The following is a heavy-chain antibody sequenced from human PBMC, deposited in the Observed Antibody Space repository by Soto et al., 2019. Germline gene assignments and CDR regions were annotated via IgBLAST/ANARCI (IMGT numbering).Heavy chain of an antibody. V-gene: IGHV3-23*01. Sequence: GGSLRLSCAASEFTFNNYAMTWVRQTPGKGLEWVAGISGPGGRTYYADSVKGRFTIPRDNSKNTLFLQMNGLRGEDTAVYYCAKVESYDFWGGYDYYDYSHYGMDVWGQGTTVTVSS. CDR2: ISGPGGRT. CDR3: AKVESYDFWGGYDYYDYSHYGMDV. J-gene: IGHJ6*02. D-gene: IGHD3-3*01. CDR1: EFTFNNYA.